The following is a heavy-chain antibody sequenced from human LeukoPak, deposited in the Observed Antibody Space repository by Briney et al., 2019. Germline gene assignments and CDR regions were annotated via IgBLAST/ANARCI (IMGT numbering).Heavy chain of an antibody. V-gene: IGHV3-9*01. CDR1: GFTFSNYA. CDR2: ISWNSGSI. CDR3: AKDPGRVTATRAEYFQH. D-gene: IGHD2-21*02. Sequence: GGSLRLSCAASGFTFSNYAMSWVRQAPGKGLEWVSGISWNSGSIGYADSVKGRFTISRDNAKNSLYLQMNSLRAEDTALYYCAKDPGRVTATRAEYFQHWGQGTLVTVSS. J-gene: IGHJ1*01.